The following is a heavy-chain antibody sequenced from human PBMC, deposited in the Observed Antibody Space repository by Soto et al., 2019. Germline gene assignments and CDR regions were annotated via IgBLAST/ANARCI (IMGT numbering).Heavy chain of an antibody. Sequence: SETLSLTCTVSGASITSSSYYWGWVRQPPGEGLEWIGTIYYSGNTYYNPSLKSQVTISVDTSKNQFSLKLSSMTAADTAVYFCAGGSGSYYVPNFWGQGTLVTV. CDR1: GASITSSSYY. J-gene: IGHJ1*01. D-gene: IGHD3-22*01. CDR2: IYYSGNT. CDR3: AGGSGSYYVPNF. V-gene: IGHV4-39*01.